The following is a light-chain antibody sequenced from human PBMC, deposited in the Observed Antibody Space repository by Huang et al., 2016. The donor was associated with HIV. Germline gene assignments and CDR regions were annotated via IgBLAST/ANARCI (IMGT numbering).Light chain of an antibody. Sequence: DVVLTQSPLSLPVTLGQPASISCWCSQSLLYRDGNTYLSWFQQRPGQSPRRLIYKISNRDSGVPDRFSGSGSGSDFTLKISKVEAEDVAVYYCMQGTHWPPITFGQGTRLEI. CDR2: KIS. CDR1: QSLLYRDGNTY. J-gene: IGKJ5*01. CDR3: MQGTHWPPIT. V-gene: IGKV2-30*01.